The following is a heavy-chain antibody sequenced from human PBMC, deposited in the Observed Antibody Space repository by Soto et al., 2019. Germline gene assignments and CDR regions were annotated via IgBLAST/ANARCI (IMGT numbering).Heavy chain of an antibody. Sequence: PPVNVSCKACVYTFNGYYVHCVRGDLEKGLEGMGWINPESGGTSYAQKFQGRVTLSRDTSINTASLEVSRLRFDDAAVYFCARDRNQVISAVLAVWGKGPTVTGSP. CDR3: ARDRNQVISAVLAV. D-gene: IGHD2-2*01. CDR1: VYTFNGYY. V-gene: IGHV1-2*02. CDR2: INPESGGT. J-gene: IGHJ6*04.